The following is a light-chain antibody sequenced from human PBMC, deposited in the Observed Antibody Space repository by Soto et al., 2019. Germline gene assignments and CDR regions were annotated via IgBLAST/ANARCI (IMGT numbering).Light chain of an antibody. CDR1: QSISSW. J-gene: IGKJ2*01. CDR3: QQYYYYYT. CDR2: GAS. Sequence: DIQMTQSPSTLSASVGDRVTITCRASQSISSWLAWYQQKPGKAPKLLIYGASSLESGVPSRFSGSASGTEFTLTISSLQPDDFATYYCQQYYYYYTFGQGTKLEIK. V-gene: IGKV1-5*01.